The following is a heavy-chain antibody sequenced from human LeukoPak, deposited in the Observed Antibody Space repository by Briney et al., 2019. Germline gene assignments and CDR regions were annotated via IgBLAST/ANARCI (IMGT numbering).Heavy chain of an antibody. CDR1: RHAFTAYY. Sequence: ASVKVSCKASRHAFTAYYIHWVRQAPGQGLEWMGWINPNSGGTNYAQKFQGRVTMTRDTSINTAYMELNRLKFDDTAVYYCARGTMNLDSWGQGTLVTVSS. CDR2: INPNSGGT. J-gene: IGHJ4*02. V-gene: IGHV1-2*02. CDR3: ARGTMNLDS. D-gene: IGHD3-22*01.